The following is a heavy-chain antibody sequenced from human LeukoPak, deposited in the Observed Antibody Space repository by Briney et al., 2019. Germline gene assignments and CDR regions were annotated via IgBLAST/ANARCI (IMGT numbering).Heavy chain of an antibody. CDR1: GFTFSSYG. J-gene: IGHJ3*02. CDR2: IRYDGSNK. V-gene: IGHV3-30*02. CDR3: AKDTTGYYGSGSYYLVQAFDI. Sequence: GGSLRLSCAASGFTFSSYGMHWVRQAPGKGLEWVAFIRYDGSNKYYADSVKGRFTISRDNSKNTLYLQMNSLRAEDTAVYYCAKDTTGYYGSGSYYLVQAFDIWGQGTMVTVSS. D-gene: IGHD3-10*01.